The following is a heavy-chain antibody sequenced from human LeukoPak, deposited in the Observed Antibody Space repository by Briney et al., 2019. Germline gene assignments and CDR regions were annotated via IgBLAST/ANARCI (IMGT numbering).Heavy chain of an antibody. Sequence: GGTLKLSCAASGFTFSSFGMSWVRQAPGKGLEWVSAISGSGGSTYYADSVKGRFTISRDNSKNTLYLQMNSLRAEDTAVYYCARGSAVAGTGDYWGQGTLVTVSS. CDR1: GFTFSSFG. J-gene: IGHJ4*02. D-gene: IGHD6-19*01. CDR3: ARGSAVAGTGDY. V-gene: IGHV3-23*01. CDR2: ISGSGGST.